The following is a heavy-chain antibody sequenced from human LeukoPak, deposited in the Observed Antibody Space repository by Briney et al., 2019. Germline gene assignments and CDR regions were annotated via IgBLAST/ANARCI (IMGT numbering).Heavy chain of an antibody. CDR2: ISRSSNYK. CDR1: GFSFSSYS. Sequence: GGSLRLSCAASGFSFSSYSMHWVRQAPGKGLEWFSSISRSSNYKFYADSVKGRFTISRDNSKNTIYLQMNSLRAEDTAKYYCAKRSSISSGYCDFWGRGTLVTVSS. D-gene: IGHD3-22*01. V-gene: IGHV3-21*04. J-gene: IGHJ4*02. CDR3: AKRSSISSGYCDF.